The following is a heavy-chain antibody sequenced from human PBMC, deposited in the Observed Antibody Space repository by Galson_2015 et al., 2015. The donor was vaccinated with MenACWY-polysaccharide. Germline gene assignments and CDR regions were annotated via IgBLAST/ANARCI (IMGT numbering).Heavy chain of an antibody. V-gene: IGHV3-33*01. CDR3: ARGGPGVYTNSKYYFDY. CDR2: IWHDGSNK. Sequence: SLRLSCAASGSIFSNFAMHWVRQAPGKGLEWVAVIWHDGSNKYYADSVKGRFTISRDNSKNTVYLQMNSLRAEDTAVYYCARGGPGVYTNSKYYFDYWGQGALVTVSS. D-gene: IGHD5/OR15-5a*01. J-gene: IGHJ4*02. CDR1: GSIFSNFA.